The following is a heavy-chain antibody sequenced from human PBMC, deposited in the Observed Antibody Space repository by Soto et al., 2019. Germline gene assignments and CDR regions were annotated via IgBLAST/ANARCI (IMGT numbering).Heavy chain of an antibody. J-gene: IGHJ5*02. CDR2: IYSSGST. CDR3: ARGQRFSDWFDP. V-gene: IGHV4-4*07. D-gene: IGHD3-3*01. Sequence: QVHLQESGPGLVKPSETLSITCTVSGGAISTYYWTWIRQPAGKGLEWIGRIYSSGSTKYNPSLQSRFTMSLDTSNNQFSLRLTSVTAADTAVYYCARGQRFSDWFDPWGQGTLVTVSS. CDR1: GGAISTYY.